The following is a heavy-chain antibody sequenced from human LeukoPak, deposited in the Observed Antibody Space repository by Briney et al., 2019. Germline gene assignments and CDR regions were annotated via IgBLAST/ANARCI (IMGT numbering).Heavy chain of an antibody. CDR2: ISSSGSTI. D-gene: IGHD3-22*01. CDR1: GFTFSSYE. V-gene: IGHV3-48*03. Sequence: GGSLRLSCAASGFTFSSYEMNWVRQAPGKGLERVSYISSSGSTIYYADSVKGRFTISRDNAKNSLYLQMNSLRAEDTAVYYCARDLYYYDSSGYYDYYYMDVWGKGTTVTVSS. CDR3: ARDLYYYDSSGYYDYYYMDV. J-gene: IGHJ6*03.